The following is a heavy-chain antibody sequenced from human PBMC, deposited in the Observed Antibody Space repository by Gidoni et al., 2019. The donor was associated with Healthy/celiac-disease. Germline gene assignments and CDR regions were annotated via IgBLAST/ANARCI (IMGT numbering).Heavy chain of an antibody. Sequence: QVQLVASGGGVVQPGRSLRLSCAASGFTFSSYAMHWVRQAPGKGLEWVAVISYDGSNKYYAESGKGRFTISRDNSKNTLYLQMNSLRAEDTAVYYCARDGRAMARGYFDYWGQGTLVTVSS. CDR3: ARDGRAMARGYFDY. CDR1: GFTFSSYA. CDR2: ISYDGSNK. J-gene: IGHJ4*02. V-gene: IGHV3-30-3*01. D-gene: IGHD5-18*01.